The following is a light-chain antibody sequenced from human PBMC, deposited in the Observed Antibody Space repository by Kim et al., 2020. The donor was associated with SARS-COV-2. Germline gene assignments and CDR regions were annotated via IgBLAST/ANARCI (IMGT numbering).Light chain of an antibody. CDR2: NTN. CDR1: TGSVSTSYL. J-gene: IGLJ3*02. V-gene: IGLV8-61*01. Sequence: GGTVTLTCGLSTGSVSTSYLPSWYQQTPRPAPRTLIYNTNTRSSGVPDRFSGSILGNKAALTITGAQADDESDYYCVLYMGSGTWVFGGGTKLTVL. CDR3: VLYMGSGTWV.